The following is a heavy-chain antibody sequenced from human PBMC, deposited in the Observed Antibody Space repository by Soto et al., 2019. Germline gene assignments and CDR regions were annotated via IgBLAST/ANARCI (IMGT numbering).Heavy chain of an antibody. CDR3: ARDSSGYYLSLSPDYGMDV. Sequence: QVQLQESGPGLVKPSQTLSLTCTVSGGSISSGGYYWSWIRQHPGKGLEWIGYIYYSGSTYYNPSLKSRVTISVDTSKNPFALKLSSVTAADTAVYYCARDSSGYYLSLSPDYGMDVWGQGTTVTVSS. J-gene: IGHJ6*02. V-gene: IGHV4-31*03. CDR2: IYYSGST. CDR1: GGSISSGGYY. D-gene: IGHD3-22*01.